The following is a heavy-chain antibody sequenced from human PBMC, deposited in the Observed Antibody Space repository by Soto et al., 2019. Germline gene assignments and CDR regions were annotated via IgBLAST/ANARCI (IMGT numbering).Heavy chain of an antibody. Sequence: ASVKVSCKASGYTFTSYGISWVRQAPGQGLEWMGWISAYNGNTNYAQKLQGRVTMTTDTSTSTAYMELRSLRSDDTAVYYCARYYDSSGYYPEIDYWGRGTLVTVSS. CDR1: GYTFTSYG. CDR3: ARYYDSSGYYPEIDY. D-gene: IGHD3-22*01. V-gene: IGHV1-18*01. CDR2: ISAYNGNT. J-gene: IGHJ4*02.